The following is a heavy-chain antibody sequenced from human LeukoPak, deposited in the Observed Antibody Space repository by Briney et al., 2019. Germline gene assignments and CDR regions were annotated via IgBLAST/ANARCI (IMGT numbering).Heavy chain of an antibody. J-gene: IGHJ4*02. CDR3: ARDGGDYDSSGYPDY. CDR2: ISAYNGNT. V-gene: IGHV1-18*01. Sequence: ASVKVSCKASGYTFTSYGISWVRQAPGQGLEWMGWISAYNGNTNYVQKLQGRVTMTTDTSTSTAYMELRSLRSDDTAVYYCARDGGDYDSSGYPDYWGQGTLVTVSS. D-gene: IGHD3-22*01. CDR1: GYTFTSYG.